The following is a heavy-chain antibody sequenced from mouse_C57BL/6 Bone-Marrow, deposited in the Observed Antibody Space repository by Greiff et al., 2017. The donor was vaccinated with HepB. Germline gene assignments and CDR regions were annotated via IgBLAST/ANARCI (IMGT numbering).Heavy chain of an antibody. D-gene: IGHD1-1*02. J-gene: IGHJ1*03. CDR2: ISDGGSYT. CDR3: ASARVATREGYFDV. Sequence: EVMLVESGGGLVKPGGSLKLSCAASGFTFSSYAMSWVRQTPEKRLEWVATISDGGSYTYYPDNVKGRFTISRDNAKNNLYLQMSHLKSEDTAMYYCASARVATREGYFDVWGTGTTVTVSS. CDR1: GFTFSSYA. V-gene: IGHV5-4*03.